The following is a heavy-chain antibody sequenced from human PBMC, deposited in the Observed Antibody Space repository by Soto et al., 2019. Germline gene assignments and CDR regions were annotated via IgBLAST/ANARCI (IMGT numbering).Heavy chain of an antibody. D-gene: IGHD3-10*01. CDR2: INNDGSST. J-gene: IGHJ5*02. CDR1: GFTFSNYW. V-gene: IGHV3-74*01. CDR3: TTLYYLPPNWFEP. Sequence: EVQLVESGGGLVQPGGSLRLSCAASGFTFSNYWMHWVRQAPGKGLVWVSRINNDGSSTTYADSVKGRFTISRDNTKNTLYLQMNSLRAEDTAVYYCTTLYYLPPNWFEPWGQGTLVTVSS.